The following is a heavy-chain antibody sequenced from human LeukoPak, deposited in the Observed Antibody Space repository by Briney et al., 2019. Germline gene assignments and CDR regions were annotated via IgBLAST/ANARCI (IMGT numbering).Heavy chain of an antibody. CDR3: ARGGAAGYYYYYMDV. J-gene: IGHJ6*03. V-gene: IGHV4-59*01. Sequence: PSETLSLTCTVSGGSISSYYWSWLRQPPGKGLEWIGYIYYSGSINYNPSLKSRVTISVDTSKNQFSLKLSSVTAADTAVYYCARGGAAGYYYYYMDVWGKGTTVTVSS. D-gene: IGHD6-13*01. CDR1: GGSISSYY. CDR2: IYYSGSI.